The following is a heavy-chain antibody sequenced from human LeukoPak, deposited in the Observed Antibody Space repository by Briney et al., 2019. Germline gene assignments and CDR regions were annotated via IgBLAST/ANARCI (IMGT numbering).Heavy chain of an antibody. V-gene: IGHV1-46*01. CDR2: INPSVGST. D-gene: IGHD6-19*01. Sequence: ASVEVSCKASGYTFTNYYMHWVRQAPGQGLDWMGIINPSVGSTTYAQKFQGRVTMTRDTSTSTVYMELSGLRSEDTAVYYCARAPGIAVTGRTDAFDIWGQGTMVTVSS. J-gene: IGHJ3*02. CDR3: ARAPGIAVTGRTDAFDI. CDR1: GYTFTNYY.